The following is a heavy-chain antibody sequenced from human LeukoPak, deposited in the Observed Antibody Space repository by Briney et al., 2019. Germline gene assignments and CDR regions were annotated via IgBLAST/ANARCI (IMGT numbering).Heavy chain of an antibody. D-gene: IGHD3-9*01. CDR3: AKGYDILTGLYFDY. J-gene: IGHJ4*02. CDR1: GFTFSSYA. CDR2: ISCSGGST. V-gene: IGHV3-23*01. Sequence: PGGSLRLSCAASGFTFSSYAMSWVRQAPGKGLEWVSAISCSGGSTYYADSVKGRFTISRDNSKNTLYLQMNSLRAEDTAVYYCAKGYDILTGLYFDYWGQGTLVTVSS.